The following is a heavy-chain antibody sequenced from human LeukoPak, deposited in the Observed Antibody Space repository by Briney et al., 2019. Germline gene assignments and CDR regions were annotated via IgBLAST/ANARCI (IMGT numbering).Heavy chain of an antibody. V-gene: IGHV3-74*01. CDR2: INSDGSWT. CDR1: GNYW. J-gene: IGHJ4*02. CDR3: VSFYETY. D-gene: IGHD2/OR15-2a*01. Sequence: SGGSLRLSCAASGNYWMHWVRQVPGKGLVWVSHINSDGSWTSYADSVKGRFTISKDNAKNTVYLQMNSLRAEDTALYYCVSFYETYWGRGTLVTVSS.